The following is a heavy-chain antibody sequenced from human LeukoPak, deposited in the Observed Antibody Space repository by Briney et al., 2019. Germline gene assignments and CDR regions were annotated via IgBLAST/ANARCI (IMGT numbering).Heavy chain of an antibody. V-gene: IGHV3-23*01. CDR1: GFTFSSYA. J-gene: IGHJ4*02. D-gene: IGHD4-23*01. CDR3: AKLLDYGGSFFDY. CDR2: ISGSGGST. Sequence: PGGSLRLSCAASGFTFSSYAMSWVRQAPGKGLEWVSAISGSGGSTYYADSVKGRFTISRDNSKNTLYLQVNSLRAEDTAVYYCAKLLDYGGSFFDYWGQGTLVTVSS.